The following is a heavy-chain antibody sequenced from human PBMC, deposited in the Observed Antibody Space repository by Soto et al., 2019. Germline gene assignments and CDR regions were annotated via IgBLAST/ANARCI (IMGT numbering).Heavy chain of an antibody. Sequence: QVQLQESGPGLLKPSETRSLTCTVSSDSLSGENCWSWVRQPPGLGLEWIGAVFHTGGTSYNPSLKSRVTMEVDLSKRQCSRRLFSTTAADRAVYYSARVFASGSGWMYYFDFWCQGTLVYVSS. CDR3: ARVFASGSGWMYYFDF. CDR1: SDSLSGENC. CDR2: VFHTGGT. V-gene: IGHV4-4*02. J-gene: IGHJ4*02. D-gene: IGHD6-19*01.